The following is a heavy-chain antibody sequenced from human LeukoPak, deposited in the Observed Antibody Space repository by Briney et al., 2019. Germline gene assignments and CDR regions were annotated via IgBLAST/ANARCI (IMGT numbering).Heavy chain of an antibody. Sequence: ASVKVSCKASGYTFTSYYINWVRQATGQGLEWRGWINPNSGNTGYAQKFQGRVTMTRNTSISTAYMELSSLRSEDTAVYYCARRPTVCYDSSGIIDYWGQGTLVTVSS. CDR1: GYTFTSYY. CDR3: ARRPTVCYDSSGIIDY. V-gene: IGHV1-8*01. J-gene: IGHJ4*02. D-gene: IGHD3-22*01. CDR2: INPNSGNT.